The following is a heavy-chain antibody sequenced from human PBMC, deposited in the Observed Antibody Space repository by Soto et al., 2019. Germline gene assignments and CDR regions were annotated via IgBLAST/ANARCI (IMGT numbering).Heavy chain of an antibody. Sequence: QVQLVQSGAEVKKPGSSVKVSCKASGGTFSSYTISWVRQAPGQGLEWMGRIIPILGIANYAQKFQGRVTITADKSTSTAYMELSSLSSEDTAVYYCAGYYCGGDCLHYYWYFDLWGRGTLVTVSS. D-gene: IGHD2-21*02. J-gene: IGHJ2*01. CDR3: AGYYCGGDCLHYYWYFDL. CDR2: IIPILGIA. V-gene: IGHV1-69*02. CDR1: GGTFSSYT.